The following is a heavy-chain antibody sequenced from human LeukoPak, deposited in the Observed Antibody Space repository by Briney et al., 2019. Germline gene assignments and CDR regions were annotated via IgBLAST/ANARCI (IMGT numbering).Heavy chain of an antibody. V-gene: IGHV6-1*01. CDR1: GDSVSSNSAA. J-gene: IGHJ6*03. Sequence: SQTLSLTCAISGDSVSSNSAAWNWIRLSPSRGLEWLGRTYYRSKWYNEYGVSVKSRITINPDTSKNQFSLQMNSVTPEDAAVSYCGREAKYYDSGGAGYYYMDVWGKGTTVTVSS. CDR3: GREAKYYDSGGAGYYYMDV. CDR2: TYYRSKWYN. D-gene: IGHD3-22*01.